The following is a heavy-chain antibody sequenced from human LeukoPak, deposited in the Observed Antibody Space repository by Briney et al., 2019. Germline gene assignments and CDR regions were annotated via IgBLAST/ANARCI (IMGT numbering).Heavy chain of an antibody. D-gene: IGHD6-6*01. CDR3: ARPASIHYYYYYMDV. J-gene: IGHJ6*03. Sequence: ASVKVSCKASGGTFSSYTITWVRQAPGQGLEWMGGIMPLFNTPNYAQQFQGRVTITTDESTSTAYMELSSLRSEDTAVYYCARPASIHYYYYYMDVWGKGTTVTVSS. V-gene: IGHV1-69*05. CDR2: IMPLFNTP. CDR1: GGTFSSYT.